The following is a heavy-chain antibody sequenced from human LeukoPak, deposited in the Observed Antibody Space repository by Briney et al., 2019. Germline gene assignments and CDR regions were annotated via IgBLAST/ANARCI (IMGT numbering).Heavy chain of an antibody. J-gene: IGHJ6*03. Sequence: ASVKVSCKASGYTFTSYGISWVRQAPGQGLEWMGWISTYNGNTNYAQKLQGRVTMTTDTSTSTAYMELRSLRSDDTAVYYCARHAVPGTNYLYYMDVWGKGTMVTVSS. CDR1: GYTFTSYG. CDR2: ISTYNGNT. D-gene: IGHD1-1*01. V-gene: IGHV1-18*01. CDR3: ARHAVPGTNYLYYMDV.